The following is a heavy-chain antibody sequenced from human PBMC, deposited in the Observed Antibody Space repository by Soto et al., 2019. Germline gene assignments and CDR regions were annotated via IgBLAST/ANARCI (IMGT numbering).Heavy chain of an antibody. D-gene: IGHD3-10*01. CDR3: ARASGESYPGSRVFDS. J-gene: IGHJ4*02. Sequence: GWSLRLSCASSVFTFSSNAMTWVRQAPGKGLEWVSVITNTGGDALYTDSVKGRFTISRDNSKNTLYLQMNSLRAEDTAMYYCARASGESYPGSRVFDSWGQGTRVTVSS. CDR1: VFTFSSNA. V-gene: IGHV3-23*01. CDR2: ITNTGGDA.